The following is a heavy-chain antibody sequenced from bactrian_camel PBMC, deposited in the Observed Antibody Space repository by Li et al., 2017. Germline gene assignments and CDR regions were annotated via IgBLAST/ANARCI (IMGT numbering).Heavy chain of an antibody. CDR3: SAVDFDESPPGGACTAQEAVFFGR. V-gene: IGHV3S53*01. J-gene: IGHJ6*01. CDR2: IDSDGST. Sequence: QVQLVESGGGSVEAGGSLRLSCVASESTYRSGCMGWYREAPGQAREGIASIDSDGSTTYIDSVKDRFTISRDNNKNTLYLQMNSLSPEDTAKYYCSAVDFDESPPGGACTAQEAVFFGRWGQGTQVTVS. CDR1: ESTYRSGC. D-gene: IGHD6*01.